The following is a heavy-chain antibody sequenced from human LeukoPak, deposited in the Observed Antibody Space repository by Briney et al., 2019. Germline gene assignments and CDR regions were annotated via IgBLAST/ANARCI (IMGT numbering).Heavy chain of an antibody. Sequence: ASVKVSCKASGYTFTSYDINWVRQATGQGLEWMGWMNPQSGDTDYAQKFQGRVTMTRSPSITTAYMELNSLRAEDTAVYYCAKRGYSYGGYYYMDVWGKGTTVTVSS. J-gene: IGHJ6*03. V-gene: IGHV1-8*01. CDR3: AKRGYSYGGYYYMDV. D-gene: IGHD5-18*01. CDR2: MNPQSGDT. CDR1: GYTFTSYD.